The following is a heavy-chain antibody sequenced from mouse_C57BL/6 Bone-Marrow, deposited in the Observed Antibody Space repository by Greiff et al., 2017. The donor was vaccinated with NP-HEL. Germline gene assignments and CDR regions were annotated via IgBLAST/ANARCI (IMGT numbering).Heavy chain of an antibody. D-gene: IGHD1-1*01. CDR2: IYPGSGST. Sequence: QVHVKQPGAELVKPGASVKMSCKASGYTFTSYWITWVKQRPGQGLEWIGNIYPGSGSTNYNEKFKSKATLTVDTSSSTAYMQLSSLTSEDSAVYYCARVGGSTVGYFDYWGQGTTLTFSS. CDR1: GYTFTSYW. J-gene: IGHJ2*01. CDR3: ARVGGSTVGYFDY. V-gene: IGHV1-55*01.